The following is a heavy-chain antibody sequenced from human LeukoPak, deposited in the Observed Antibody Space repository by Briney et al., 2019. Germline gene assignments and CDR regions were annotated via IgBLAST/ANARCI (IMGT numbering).Heavy chain of an antibody. J-gene: IGHJ4*02. CDR1: GFTVSSNY. CDR3: ASYCSSTSCRVGY. CDR2: IYSGGST. V-gene: IGHV3-66*01. D-gene: IGHD2-2*01. Sequence: HPGGSLRLSCAASGFTVSSNYMSWVRQAPGKGLEWVSVIYSGGSTYYADSVKGRFTISRDNSKNTLYLQMNSLRAEDTAVYYGASYCSSTSCRVGYWGQGTLVTVSS.